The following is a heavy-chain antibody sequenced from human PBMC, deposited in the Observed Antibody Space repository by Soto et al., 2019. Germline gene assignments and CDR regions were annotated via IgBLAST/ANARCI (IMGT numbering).Heavy chain of an antibody. CDR1: GFTFISFA. V-gene: IGHV3-23*01. Sequence: GGSLILSCAASGFTFISFAMSWVRQAPGKGLEWVSFISGSGGSTYYADSVKGRFTISRDNSKNTLYLQMNSLRAEDTALYYCAKGRYISVWKTWFDPWGQGTLVTVSS. CDR3: AKGRYISVWKTWFDP. D-gene: IGHD6-19*01. CDR2: ISGSGGST. J-gene: IGHJ5*02.